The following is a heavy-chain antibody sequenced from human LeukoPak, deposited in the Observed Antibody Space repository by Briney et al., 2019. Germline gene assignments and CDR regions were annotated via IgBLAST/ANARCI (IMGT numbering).Heavy chain of an antibody. CDR1: GFTVSGDY. J-gene: IGHJ6*02. D-gene: IGHD1-26*01. V-gene: IGHV3-53*01. CDR3: AREPWGAKGAAWGMDV. Sequence: GGSLRLSCAASGFTVSGDYMNWVRQAPGKGLEWVSGIQSGGTTYYADSVKGRFTISRDISKNTLYLQMDSLRAEDTAVYYCAREPWGAKGAAWGMDVWGQGTKVTVSS. CDR2: IQSGGTT.